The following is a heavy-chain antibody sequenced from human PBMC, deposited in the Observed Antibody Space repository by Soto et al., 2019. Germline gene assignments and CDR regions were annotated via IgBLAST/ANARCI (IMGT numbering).Heavy chain of an antibody. Sequence: QVQLVQSGAEVRKPRSSVKVSCKSSGGTFSGHALSWVRQAPGQGLEWMGGIIPIFGTSNYAQKFQGRVTITAATSTRTAYMELTRLRSEDTAVYYCASGLPYFDTGGPWSFDYWGQGSLVNVSS. D-gene: IGHD3-22*01. CDR3: ASGLPYFDTGGPWSFDY. CDR1: GGTFSGHA. CDR2: IIPIFGTS. V-gene: IGHV1-69*06. J-gene: IGHJ4*02.